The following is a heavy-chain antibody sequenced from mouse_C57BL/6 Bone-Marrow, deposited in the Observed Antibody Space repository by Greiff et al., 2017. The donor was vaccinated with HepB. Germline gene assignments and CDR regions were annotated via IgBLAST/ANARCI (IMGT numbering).Heavy chain of an antibody. CDR3: ARSPYYYGFLAY. V-gene: IGHV7-3*01. D-gene: IGHD1-1*01. Sequence: EVQVVESGGGLVQPGGSLSLSCAASGFTFTDYYMSWVRQPPGKALEWLGFIRNKANGYTTEYSASVKGRFTISRDNSQSILYLQMNALRAEDSATYYCARSPYYYGFLAYWGQGTLVTVSA. J-gene: IGHJ3*01. CDR1: GFTFTDYY. CDR2: IRNKANGYTT.